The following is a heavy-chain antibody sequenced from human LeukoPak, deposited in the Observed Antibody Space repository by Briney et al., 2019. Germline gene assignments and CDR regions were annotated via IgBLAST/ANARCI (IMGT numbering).Heavy chain of an antibody. D-gene: IGHD3-22*01. CDR3: ARDAGFDPLIVVVRYFDY. J-gene: IGHJ4*02. Sequence: SETLSLTCAVSGGSISSGRYYWDWIRQPPGKGLEWIGSVDYSGTAYYNPSLKSRVTISVDTSKNQVSLKLNSLTAADTAVYYCARDAGFDPLIVVVRYFDYWGQGTLVTVSS. V-gene: IGHV4-39*07. CDR1: GGSISSGRYY. CDR2: VDYSGTA.